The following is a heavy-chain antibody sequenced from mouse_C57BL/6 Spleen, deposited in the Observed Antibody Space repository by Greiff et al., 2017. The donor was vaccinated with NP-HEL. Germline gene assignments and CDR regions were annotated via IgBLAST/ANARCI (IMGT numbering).Heavy chain of an antibody. J-gene: IGHJ4*01. Sequence: EVQLQQSGPELVKPGDSVKISCKASGYSFTGYFMNWVMQSHGKSLEWIGRINPYNGDTFYNQKFKGKATLTVDKSSSTAHMELWSLTSEDSAVYYCARGGNYEVYAMDYWGQGTSVTVSS. CDR2: INPYNGDT. V-gene: IGHV1-20*01. CDR3: ARGGNYEVYAMDY. CDR1: GYSFTGYF. D-gene: IGHD2-1*01.